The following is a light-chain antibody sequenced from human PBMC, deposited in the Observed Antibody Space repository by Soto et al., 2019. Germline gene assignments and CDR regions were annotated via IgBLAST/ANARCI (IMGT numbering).Light chain of an antibody. J-gene: IGKJ1*01. Sequence: DIQMTQSPSTLSASVGDRVTLTCRASQSISSWLAWYQKKPAKAPKLLIYEASSLESGVPSRFSGSGSGTEFNLTISRLQTDDFATYYCQQYNSYPWTFGQGTKVDIK. CDR2: EAS. CDR3: QQYNSYPWT. CDR1: QSISSW. V-gene: IGKV1-5*03.